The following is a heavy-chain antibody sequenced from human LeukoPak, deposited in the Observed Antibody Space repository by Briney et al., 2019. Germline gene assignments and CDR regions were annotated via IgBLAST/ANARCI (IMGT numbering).Heavy chain of an antibody. CDR3: ARDRFYVPDY. V-gene: IGHV3-74*01. Sequence: PGGSLRLSCAASGFTFSDYWMHWVRQAPGKGLVWVSLINSDGSSTTYADSVKGRFTISRDNARNTLYLQVNSLRAEDTAVYFCARDRFYVPDYWGQGTLVTVSS. D-gene: IGHD2/OR15-2a*01. CDR1: GFTFSDYW. CDR2: INSDGSST. J-gene: IGHJ4*02.